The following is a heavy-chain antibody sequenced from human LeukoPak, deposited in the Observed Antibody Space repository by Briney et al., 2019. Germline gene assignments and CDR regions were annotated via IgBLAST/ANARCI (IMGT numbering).Heavy chain of an antibody. CDR1: GYTVTKYG. V-gene: IGHV1-18*01. CDR2: ISTYNGNT. D-gene: IGHD4-17*01. J-gene: IGHJ4*02. Sequence: ASVKLSCKASGYTVTKYGITWLRQAPGQGRGWMGWISTYNGNTKYAQKLQGRVTMTTATSTSTAYIALRSLIYDDAAVYSCARGDAYGDPWGLYWGQGTLVTVSS. CDR3: ARGDAYGDPWGLY.